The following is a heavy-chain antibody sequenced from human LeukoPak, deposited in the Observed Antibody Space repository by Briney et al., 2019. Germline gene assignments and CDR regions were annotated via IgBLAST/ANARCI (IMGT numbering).Heavy chain of an antibody. CDR1: GFTFSSYS. V-gene: IGHV3-21*01. D-gene: IGHD6-19*01. J-gene: IGHJ4*02. CDR3: ARTGIAVAGIDY. CDR2: ISSSSSYI. Sequence: GGSLRLSCAASGFTFSSYSMNWVRQAPGKGLEWVSSISSSSSYIYYADSVKGRFTISRDNSKNTLYLQMNSLRAEDTAVYYCARTGIAVAGIDYWGQGTLVTVSS.